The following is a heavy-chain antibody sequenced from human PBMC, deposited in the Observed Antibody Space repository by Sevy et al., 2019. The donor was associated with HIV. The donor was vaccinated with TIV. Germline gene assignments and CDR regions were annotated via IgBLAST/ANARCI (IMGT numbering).Heavy chain of an antibody. CDR2: MNPNSGNT. CDR1: GYTFTSYD. J-gene: IGHJ6*02. D-gene: IGHD3-3*01. V-gene: IGHV1-8*01. Sequence: ASVKVSCKASGYTFTSYDINWVRQATGQGLAWMGWMNPNSGNTGYAQKFQGRVTMTRNTSISTAYMELSSLRSEDTAVYYCARGGKGRFLEWLPDYYYYYGMDVWGQGTTVTVSS. CDR3: ARGGKGRFLEWLPDYYYYYGMDV.